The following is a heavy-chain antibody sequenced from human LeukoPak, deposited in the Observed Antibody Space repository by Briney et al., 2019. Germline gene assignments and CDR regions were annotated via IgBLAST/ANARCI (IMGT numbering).Heavy chain of an antibody. Sequence: ASVKVSCKASGYTFTSYGISWARQAPGQGLEWMGWISAYNGNTNYAQKLQGRVTMTTDTSTSTAYMELRSLRSDDTAVYYCARVAWYYDFWSGYYPFDYWGQGTLVTVSS. CDR1: GYTFTSYG. CDR3: ARVAWYYDFWSGYYPFDY. J-gene: IGHJ4*02. CDR2: ISAYNGNT. V-gene: IGHV1-18*01. D-gene: IGHD3-3*01.